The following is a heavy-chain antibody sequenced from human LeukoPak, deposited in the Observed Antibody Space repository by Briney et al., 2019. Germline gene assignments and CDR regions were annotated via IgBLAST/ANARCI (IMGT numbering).Heavy chain of an antibody. J-gene: IGHJ4*02. CDR2: INPNSGGT. CDR1: GYTFTGYY. Sequence: ASVKVSCKASGYTFTGYYMHWVRQAPGQGLEWMGWINPNSGGTNYAQKLQGRVTMTTDTSTSTAYMELRSLRSDDTAVYYCARERETLYYYDSSGYYYDYWGQGTLVTVSS. CDR3: ARERETLYYYDSSGYYYDY. D-gene: IGHD3-22*01. V-gene: IGHV1-2*02.